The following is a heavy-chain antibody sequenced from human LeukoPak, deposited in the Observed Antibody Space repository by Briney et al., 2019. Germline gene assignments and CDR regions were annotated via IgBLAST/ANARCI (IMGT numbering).Heavy chain of an antibody. Sequence: SETLSLTCTVSGDSVSGYYWNWIRQPAGKGLEWIGRLYGSGRTDYNPSLKSRVTMSLDMSKNHFSLNLTSVTAADTAVYFCARARWLDPHYLDFWGQGTLVAVSS. V-gene: IGHV4-4*07. CDR1: GDSVSGYY. CDR3: ARARWLDPHYLDF. D-gene: IGHD6-19*01. J-gene: IGHJ4*02. CDR2: LYGSGRT.